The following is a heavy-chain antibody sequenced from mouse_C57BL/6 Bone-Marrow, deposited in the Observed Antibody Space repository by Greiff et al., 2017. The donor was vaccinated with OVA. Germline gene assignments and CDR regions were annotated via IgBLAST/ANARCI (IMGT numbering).Heavy chain of an antibody. J-gene: IGHJ1*03. Sequence: EVQLQQSGPELVKPGASVKISCKASGYSFTGYYMNWVKQSPEKSLEWIGEINPSTGGTTYNQKFKAKATLTVDKSSSTAYMQLKSLTSEDSAVYYCASRYDYDGYFDVWGTGTTVTVSS. V-gene: IGHV1-42*01. CDR1: GYSFTGYY. D-gene: IGHD2-4*01. CDR3: ASRYDYDGYFDV. CDR2: INPSTGGT.